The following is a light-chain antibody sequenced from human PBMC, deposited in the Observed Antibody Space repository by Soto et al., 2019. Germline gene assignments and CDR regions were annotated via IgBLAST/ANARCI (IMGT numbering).Light chain of an antibody. CDR1: QSVSTS. J-gene: IGKJ3*01. V-gene: IGKV3-11*01. CDR3: QQRNNWPPEFT. CDR2: DAS. Sequence: EIVLTQSPATLSLSPGERATLSCRASQSVSTSLAWYQHKPGQAPRLLIYDASNRATGVPDRFSGSGSGTDFTLTISSREPEDFAVYFCQQRNNWPPEFTFGPGTKVDIK.